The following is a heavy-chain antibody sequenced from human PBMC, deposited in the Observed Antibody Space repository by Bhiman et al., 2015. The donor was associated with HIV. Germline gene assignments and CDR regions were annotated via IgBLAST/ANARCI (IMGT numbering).Heavy chain of an antibody. CDR2: ITTSGGNT. J-gene: IGHJ4*02. V-gene: IGHV3-23*04. Sequence: EVRLVESGGGLIQWGGSLRLSCAASGLTFSGYVMSWVRQAPGKGLEWVSTITTSGGNTYYADSVKGRFTISRDNSKNTLYLQMSSLRAEDTAIYYCAKDWGRDGYNEFDYWGQGTLVSVSS. CDR3: AKDWGRDGYNEFDY. CDR1: GLTFSGYV. D-gene: IGHD5-24*01.